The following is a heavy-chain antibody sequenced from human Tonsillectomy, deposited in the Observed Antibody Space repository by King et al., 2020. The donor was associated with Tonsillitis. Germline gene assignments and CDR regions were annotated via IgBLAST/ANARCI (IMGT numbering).Heavy chain of an antibody. V-gene: IGHV4-30-4*01. D-gene: IGHD3-16*02. Sequence: QVQLQESGPGLVKPSQTLSLTCTVSGGSISSGDYYWSWIRQPPGKGLEWIGNIYYSGSTYYNPSLKSRLTISVDTSKNQFSQKLTSVPAADTAVYYCGRGDYDYLWGNYRHLDSWGQGTLVTVSS. CDR3: GRGDYDYLWGNYRHLDS. CDR1: GGSISSGDYY. CDR2: IYYSGST. J-gene: IGHJ4*02.